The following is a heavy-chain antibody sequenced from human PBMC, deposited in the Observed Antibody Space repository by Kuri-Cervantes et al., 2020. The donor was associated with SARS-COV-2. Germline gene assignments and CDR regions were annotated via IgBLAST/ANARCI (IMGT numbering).Heavy chain of an antibody. CDR1: GFIFNGYG. V-gene: IGHV3-33*01. D-gene: IGHD4-23*01. J-gene: IGHJ4*01. CDR2: IWNDGSKD. CDR3: ARAIGRNSEIDF. Sequence: GESLKISCAASGFIFNGYGMHWVRQAPGKGLEWVAVIWNDGSKDDCADSVKGRFTISRDDSKSTLYLQMDSLRAEDTALYYCARAIGRNSEIDFWGHGPLVPVSS.